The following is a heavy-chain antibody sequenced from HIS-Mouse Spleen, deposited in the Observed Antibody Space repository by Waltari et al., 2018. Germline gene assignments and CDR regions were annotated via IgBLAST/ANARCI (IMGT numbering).Heavy chain of an antibody. CDR3: ARAPIRGYWYFDL. CDR1: GGSISSGGYY. Sequence: QVQLQESGPGLVKPSQTLSLTCTVSGGSISSGGYYWSWIRQHPGKGLEWIGYIYYSGSTYYNPSRKSRVTISVDTSKNQCSLKLSSVTAADTAVYYCARAPIRGYWYFDLWGRGTLVTVSS. D-gene: IGHD3-16*01. V-gene: IGHV4-31*03. J-gene: IGHJ2*01. CDR2: IYYSGST.